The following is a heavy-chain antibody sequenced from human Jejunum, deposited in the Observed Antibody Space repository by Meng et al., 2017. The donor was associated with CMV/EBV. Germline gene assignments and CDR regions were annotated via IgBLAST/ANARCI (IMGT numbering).Heavy chain of an antibody. Sequence: LTFSSYGMNWARQAPGKGLEWVATISHDGASQYYADSVRGRFAISRDNSKNTLFLQLSSLRTEDTGVYYCAGEYQLLNTPYFEYWGQGTLVTVSS. J-gene: IGHJ4*02. V-gene: IGHV3-30*09. CDR3: AGEYQLLNTPYFEY. D-gene: IGHD3-10*01. CDR2: ISHDGASQ. CDR1: LTFSSYG.